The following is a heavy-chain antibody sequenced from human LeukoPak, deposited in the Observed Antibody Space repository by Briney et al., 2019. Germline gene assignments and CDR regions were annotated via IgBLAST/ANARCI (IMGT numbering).Heavy chain of an antibody. CDR1: GYTFTTYY. Sequence: ASVKVSCKASGYTFTTYYMHWVRQAPGQGLEWMGIINPSGGSTSYAQKFQGRVTMTRDMSTSTVYMELSSLRSEDTAVYYCARDWAGDGYNAPWGQGTLVTVSS. D-gene: IGHD5-24*01. V-gene: IGHV1-46*01. CDR3: ARDWAGDGYNAP. CDR2: INPSGGST. J-gene: IGHJ5*02.